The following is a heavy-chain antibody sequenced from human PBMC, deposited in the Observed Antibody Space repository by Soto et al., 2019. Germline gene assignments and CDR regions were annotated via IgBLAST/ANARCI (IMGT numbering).Heavy chain of an antibody. V-gene: IGHV3-33*01. D-gene: IGHD5-18*01. CDR1: GVTFSSYG. CDR3: ARLLYSYGWVMDY. J-gene: IGHJ4*02. Sequence: GGSLRLSCAASGVTFSSYGMHWVRQAPGKGLEWVAVIWYDGSNKYHADSVKGRFTISRDNSKNTLYLQMNSLRADDTAVYYCARLLYSYGWVMDYWGQGTLVTVSS. CDR2: IWYDGSNK.